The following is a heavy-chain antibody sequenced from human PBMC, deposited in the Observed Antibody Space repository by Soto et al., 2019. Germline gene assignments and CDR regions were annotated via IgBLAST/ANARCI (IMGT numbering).Heavy chain of an antibody. V-gene: IGHV3-33*01. Sequence: QVQLVVSGGGVVQSGGSLRLSCAASGFTFNTYGMHWVRQPPGKGLEWVAVMWSDGSYKDYADSIEGRFTISRDNSKNTLYLQMNSLRADDTALYYCARDSDSGSYAYWGQGTLVTVSS. CDR3: ARDSDSGSYAY. CDR2: MWSDGSYK. CDR1: GFTFNTYG. D-gene: IGHD1-26*01. J-gene: IGHJ4*02.